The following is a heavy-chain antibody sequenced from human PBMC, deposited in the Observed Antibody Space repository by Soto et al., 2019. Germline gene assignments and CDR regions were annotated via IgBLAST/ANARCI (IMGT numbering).Heavy chain of an antibody. J-gene: IGHJ4*02. Sequence: SETLSLTCTVSGGSLSSSSYYWGWIRQPPGKGLEWIGSIYYSGSTYYNPSLKSRVTISVDTSKNQFSLKLSSVTAADTAVYYCARGRLGFIPTFYYWGQGTLVTVSS. CDR3: ARGRLGFIPTFYY. CDR2: IYYSGST. CDR1: GGSLSSSSYY. D-gene: IGHD3-22*01. V-gene: IGHV4-39*01.